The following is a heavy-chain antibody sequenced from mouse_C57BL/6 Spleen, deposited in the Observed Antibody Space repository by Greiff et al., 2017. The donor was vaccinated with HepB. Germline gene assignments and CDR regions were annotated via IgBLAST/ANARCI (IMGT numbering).Heavy chain of an antibody. Sequence: QVQLQQPGAELVRPGSSVKLSCKASGYTFTSYWMHWVKQRPIQGLEWIGNIDPSDSETHYNQKFKDKATLTVDKSSSTAYMQLSSLTSEASAVYYCARTLTTVVYYAMDYWGQGTSVTVSS. CDR1: GYTFTSYW. CDR3: ARTLTTVVYYAMDY. D-gene: IGHD1-1*01. J-gene: IGHJ4*01. CDR2: IDPSDSET. V-gene: IGHV1-52*01.